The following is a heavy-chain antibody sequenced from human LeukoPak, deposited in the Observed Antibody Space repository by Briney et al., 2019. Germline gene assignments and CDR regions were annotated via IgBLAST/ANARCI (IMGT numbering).Heavy chain of an antibody. J-gene: IGHJ4*02. CDR2: ISWNSGSI. CDR3: AKGPPSVGATLFDY. V-gene: IGHV3-9*01. D-gene: IGHD1-26*01. CDR1: GFTFDDYA. Sequence: GGSLRLSCAASGFTFDDYAMHWVRQAPGKGLEWVSGISWNSGSIGYAVSVKGRFTISRDNAKNSLYLQMNSLRAEDTALYYCAKGPPSVGATLFDYWGQGTLVTVSS.